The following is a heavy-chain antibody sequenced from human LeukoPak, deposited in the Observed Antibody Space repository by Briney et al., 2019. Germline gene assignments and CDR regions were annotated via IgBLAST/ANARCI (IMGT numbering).Heavy chain of an antibody. J-gene: IGHJ4*02. CDR2: IGGSSDFI. CDR1: GFSFRNYN. CDR3: LRDESGSFFAY. Sequence: PGGSLRLSCAASGFSFRNYNMNWVRQAPGKGLEWVSSIGGSSDFIYYGGSVKGRFTISRDNAKNSVYLQMNSLRAEDTAVYYCLRDESGSFFAYWGQGTLVNVSS. V-gene: IGHV3-21*06. D-gene: IGHD3-10*01.